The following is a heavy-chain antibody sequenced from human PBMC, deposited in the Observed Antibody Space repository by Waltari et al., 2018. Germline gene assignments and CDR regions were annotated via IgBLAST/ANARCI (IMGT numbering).Heavy chain of an antibody. CDR2: IYYSGST. V-gene: IGHV4-59*01. J-gene: IGHJ6*02. CDR3: ASTPGYDFWSGPYGMDV. Sequence: QVQLQESGPGLVKPSETLSLTCTVSGGSISSYYWSWIRQPPGKGLEWIGYIYYSGSTNANPSLRSRVTISVDTSKNQFSLKLSSVTAADTAVYYCASTPGYDFWSGPYGMDVWGQGTTVTVSS. D-gene: IGHD3-3*01. CDR1: GGSISSYY.